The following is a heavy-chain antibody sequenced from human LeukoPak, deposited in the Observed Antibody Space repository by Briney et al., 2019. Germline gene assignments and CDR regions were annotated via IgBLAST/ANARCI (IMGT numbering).Heavy chain of an antibody. Sequence: PSETLSLTCTVSGGSISSGSYYWSWIRQPAGKGLEWIGRIYTSGSTNYNPSLKSRVTISVDTSKNQFSLKLSSVTAADTAVYYCARLVRYQLFNLDYWGQGTLVTVSS. J-gene: IGHJ4*02. CDR3: ARLVRYQLFNLDY. D-gene: IGHD2-2*01. CDR1: GGSISSGSYY. CDR2: IYTSGST. V-gene: IGHV4-61*02.